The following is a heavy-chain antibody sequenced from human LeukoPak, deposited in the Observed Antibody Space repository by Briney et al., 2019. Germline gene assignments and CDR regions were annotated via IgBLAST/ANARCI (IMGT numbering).Heavy chain of an antibody. D-gene: IGHD6-13*01. CDR1: GDSXSSSXXA. Sequence: SGDSXSSSXXAXNWXRXSPXXGLEWLGRTYYRTRWYNDYAVSMKSRITINSDTSKNQFSLQLNSLTPEDTAVYYCARDFPSTSWYAMNWFDPWGQGTLVTVSS. CDR3: ARDFPSTSWYAMNWFDP. CDR2: TYYRTRWYN. J-gene: IGHJ5*02. V-gene: IGHV6-1*01.